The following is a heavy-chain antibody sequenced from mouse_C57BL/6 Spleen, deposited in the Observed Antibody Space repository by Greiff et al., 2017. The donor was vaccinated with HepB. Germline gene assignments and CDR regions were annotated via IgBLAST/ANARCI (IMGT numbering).Heavy chain of an antibody. CDR3: AREREYYGSSWYFDV. CDR2: IYPGDGDT. Sequence: QVQLQQSGPELVKPGASVKISCKASGYAFSSSWMNWVKQRPGKGLEWIGRIYPGDGDTNYNGKFKGKATLTADKSSSTAYMQLSSLTSEDSAVYFCAREREYYGSSWYFDVWGTGTTVTVSS. D-gene: IGHD1-1*01. J-gene: IGHJ1*03. CDR1: GYAFSSSW. V-gene: IGHV1-82*01.